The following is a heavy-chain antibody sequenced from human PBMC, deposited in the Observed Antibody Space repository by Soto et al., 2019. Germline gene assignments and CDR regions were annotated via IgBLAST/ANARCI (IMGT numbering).Heavy chain of an antibody. Sequence: GGSLRLSCAASGFSFNSYAMSWVRQAPGKGLEWVSAVSVSGVKTFYADSVKGRFTISRDDSKNMLYLEMNSPRAEDTAVYYCAKETTVTTFFDCWGQGTLVTVSS. CDR1: GFSFNSYA. D-gene: IGHD4-17*01. V-gene: IGHV3-23*01. CDR2: VSVSGVKT. J-gene: IGHJ4*02. CDR3: AKETTVTTFFDC.